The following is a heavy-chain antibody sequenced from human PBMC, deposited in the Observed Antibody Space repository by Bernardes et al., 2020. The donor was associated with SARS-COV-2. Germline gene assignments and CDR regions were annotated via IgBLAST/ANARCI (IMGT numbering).Heavy chain of an antibody. CDR1: GGSIGGYY. D-gene: IGHD3-10*01. CDR2: FYYSGST. CDR3: ARDVSHLGRRGLDP. Sequence: SESLSLTCTVSGGSIGGYYWAWVRQPPGKGLEWIGYFYYSGSTNYHPSLKSRVTISVDRSQNQVALNLSSVTPADTAVYYCARDVSHLGRRGLDPGGRGTLVTVSS. V-gene: IGHV4-59*01. J-gene: IGHJ2*01.